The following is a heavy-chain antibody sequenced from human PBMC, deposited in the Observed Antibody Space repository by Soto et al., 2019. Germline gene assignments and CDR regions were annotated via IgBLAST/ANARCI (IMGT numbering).Heavy chain of an antibody. CDR2: IYWDDDK. J-gene: IGHJ2*01. CDR1: GFSLGTYGVG. D-gene: IGHD1-26*01. CDR3: AHRGGGIVDWYFDL. Sequence: QITLNESGPTLVKPTQTLTLTCTFSGFSLGTYGVGVGWIRQPPGKALEWLALIYWDDDKRYSPSLKSRLTITKDTSKRQVFLTLTNTDPVDTATYYCAHRGGGIVDWYFDLWGRGTPVIVSS. V-gene: IGHV2-5*02.